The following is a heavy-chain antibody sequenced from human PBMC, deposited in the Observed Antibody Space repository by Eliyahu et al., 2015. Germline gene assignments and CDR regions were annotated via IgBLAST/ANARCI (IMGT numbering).Heavy chain of an antibody. CDR2: IIPIFGTA. J-gene: IGHJ5*02. CDR1: GGTFXXYA. D-gene: IGHD1-26*01. Sequence: QVQLVQSGAXVKKPGSSVKVSCKASGGTFXXYAISWVRQAPGQGXEXMGGIIPIFGTANYAQKFQGXVTITADESTSTAYMELSSLRXEDTAVYXCAREDRGGYSGSYGLDPWGQGTLVTVSS. CDR3: AREDRGGYSGSYGLDP. V-gene: IGHV1-69*01.